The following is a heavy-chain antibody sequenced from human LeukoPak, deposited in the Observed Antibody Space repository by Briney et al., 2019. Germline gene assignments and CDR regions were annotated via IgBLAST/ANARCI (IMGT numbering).Heavy chain of an antibody. V-gene: IGHV3-74*01. CDR1: GFTFSSYW. J-gene: IGHJ6*03. CDR3: VRNRQYYYMDV. D-gene: IGHD1-14*01. Sequence: AGGSLRLSCAASGFTFSSYWMSWVRQVPGKGLVWVSRISSDGSSSSNADSVRGRFTISRDNAKNTLYLQMNSLRAEDTAVYYCVRNRQYYYMDVWGKGITVTVSS. CDR2: ISSDGSSS.